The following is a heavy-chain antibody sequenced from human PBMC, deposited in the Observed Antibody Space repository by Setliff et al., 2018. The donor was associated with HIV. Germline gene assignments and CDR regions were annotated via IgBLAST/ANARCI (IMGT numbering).Heavy chain of an antibody. V-gene: IGHV4-31*03. CDR2: ISYIGYT. D-gene: IGHD3-22*01. CDR3: ARALRRFDTSDTAPHNWFDP. J-gene: IGHJ5*02. Sequence: SETLSLTCTVSGDSINSGGYHWTWIRQHPGKGLEWMGYISYIGYTYYNPALKSRLTISLYTSKNQFSLKLSSVTAADTAVYYCARALRRFDTSDTAPHNWFDPWGQGTLVTVSS. CDR1: GDSINSGGYH.